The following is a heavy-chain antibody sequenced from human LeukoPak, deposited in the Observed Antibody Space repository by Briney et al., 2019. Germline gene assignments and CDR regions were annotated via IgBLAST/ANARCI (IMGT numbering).Heavy chain of an antibody. CDR1: GGSISSSSYY. J-gene: IGHJ3*02. Sequence: SETLSLTCTVSGGSISSSSYYWGWIRQPPGKGLEWMGSIYYSGSTYYNPSLKSRVTISVDTSKNQFSLKLSSVPAADTAVYYCARVPSIYYYDSSGPRGRQPRAFDIWGQGTMVTVSS. V-gene: IGHV4-39*07. CDR3: ARVPSIYYYDSSGPRGRQPRAFDI. D-gene: IGHD3-22*01. CDR2: IYYSGST.